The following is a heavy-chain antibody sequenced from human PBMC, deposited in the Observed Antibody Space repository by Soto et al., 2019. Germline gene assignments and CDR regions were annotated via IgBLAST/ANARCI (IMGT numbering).Heavy chain of an antibody. D-gene: IGHD4-17*01. CDR3: ARYSNGYGDNVLFDY. CDR2: TYYRSKWYN. J-gene: IGHJ4*02. Sequence: SKTLSLTCAISGDSFSSNSVAWNWIRQSPSRGLEWLGRTYYRSKWYNDYAVSVKSRITINPDTSKNQFSLQLNSVTPEDTAVYYCARYSNGYGDNVLFDYCGQRNLVPVSS. CDR1: GDSFSSNSVA. V-gene: IGHV6-1*01.